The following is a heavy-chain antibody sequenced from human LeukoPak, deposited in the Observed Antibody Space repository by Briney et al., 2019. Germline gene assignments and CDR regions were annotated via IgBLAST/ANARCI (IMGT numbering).Heavy chain of an antibody. Sequence: GGSLRLSCTASGFAFSSYTMNWVRQAPGKGLEWVSSISGSTNYIYFADSVKGRFTISRDNAKNSLYLQMNSLRAEDTAVYYCARTYYYGSGSNDYWGQGTLVTVSS. CDR2: ISGSTNYI. D-gene: IGHD3-10*01. CDR1: GFAFSSYT. V-gene: IGHV3-21*01. J-gene: IGHJ4*02. CDR3: ARTYYYGSGSNDY.